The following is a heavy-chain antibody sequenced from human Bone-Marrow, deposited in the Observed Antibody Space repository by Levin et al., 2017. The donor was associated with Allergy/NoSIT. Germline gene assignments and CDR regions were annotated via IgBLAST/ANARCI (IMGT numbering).Heavy chain of an antibody. J-gene: IGHJ3*02. CDR3: ARVGYCSGGSCYSGAFDI. CDR2: INSDGSST. Sequence: LSLTCAASGFTFSSSWMHWVRQAPGKGLVWVSRINSDGSSTSYADSVKGRFTISRDNAKNTLYLQMNSLRAEDTAVYYCARVGYCSGGSCYSGAFDIWGQGTMVTVSS. D-gene: IGHD2-15*01. CDR1: GFTFSSSW. V-gene: IGHV3-74*01.